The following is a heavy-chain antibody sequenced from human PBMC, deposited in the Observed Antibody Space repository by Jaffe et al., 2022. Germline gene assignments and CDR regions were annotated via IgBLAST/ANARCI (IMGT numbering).Heavy chain of an antibody. D-gene: IGHD6-19*01. CDR2: IYPGDSDT. CDR1: GYSFTSYW. CDR3: VRHQAMDSSGWYSAGYYFDY. V-gene: IGHV5-51*01. J-gene: IGHJ4*02. Sequence: EVQLVQSGAEVKKPGESLKISCKGSGYSFTSYWIGWVRQMPGKGLEWMGIIYPGDSDTRYSPSFQGQVTISADKSISTAYLQWSSLKASDTAMYYCVRHQAMDSSGWYSAGYYFDYWGQGTLVTVSS.